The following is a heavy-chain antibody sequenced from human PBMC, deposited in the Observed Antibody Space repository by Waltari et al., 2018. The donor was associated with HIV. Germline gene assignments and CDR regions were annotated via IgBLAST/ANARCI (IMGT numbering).Heavy chain of an antibody. V-gene: IGHV1-2*02. CDR2: SKPDNVGT. D-gene: IGHD2-15*01. J-gene: IGHJ4*02. CDR1: GYTFTGYY. Sequence: QVQLVQSGVEVKKPGASVKVSCKASGYTFTGYYMHWVRQAPGQGLECGGWSKPDNVGTKWAQKCRGRVTMARDTSISTAYMELGRLKTDDTAVYYCARDECNGGSCYSYYFDYWGQGTLVTVSS. CDR3: ARDECNGGSCYSYYFDY.